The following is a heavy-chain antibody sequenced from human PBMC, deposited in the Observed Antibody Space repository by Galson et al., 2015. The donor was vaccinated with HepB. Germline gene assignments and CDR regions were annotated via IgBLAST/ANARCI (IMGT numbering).Heavy chain of an antibody. Sequence: SLRLSCAASGFTFSSYAMHWVRQAPGKGLEWVAVISYDGSNKYYADSVKGRFTISRDNSKNTLYLQMNSLRAEDTAVYYCASVTWGQGTLVTVSS. CDR2: ISYDGSNK. CDR3: ASVT. V-gene: IGHV3-30*04. J-gene: IGHJ5*02. CDR1: GFTFSSYA.